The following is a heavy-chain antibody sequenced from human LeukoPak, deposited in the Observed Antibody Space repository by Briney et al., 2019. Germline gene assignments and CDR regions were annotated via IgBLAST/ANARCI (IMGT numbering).Heavy chain of an antibody. CDR1: AFTLDGYG. J-gene: IGHJ3*02. CDR3: AKRRDGYNLAFDI. CDR2: INWNGGGT. V-gene: IGHV3-20*04. D-gene: IGHD5-24*01. Sequence: GGSLRLSCTASAFTLDGYGMSWVRQAPGKGLEWVSGINWNGGGTAYADSVKGRFTISRDNAQNSLYMQMNNLRAEDTALYYCAKRRDGYNLAFDIWGQGTMVTVSS.